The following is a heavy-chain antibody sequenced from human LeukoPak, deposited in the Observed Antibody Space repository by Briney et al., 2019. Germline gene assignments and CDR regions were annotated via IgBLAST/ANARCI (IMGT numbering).Heavy chain of an antibody. D-gene: IGHD3-10*01. CDR1: GYTFTSYG. CDR2: ISAYNGNT. V-gene: IGHV1-18*01. Sequence: ASVKVSCKASGYTFTSYGISWVRQAPGQGLEWMGWISAYNGNTNYAQKLQGRVTMTTDTSTSTAYMELRSLRSDDTAVYYCAKANVLLWFGELLYFDYWGQGTLVTVSS. CDR3: AKANVLLWFGELLYFDY. J-gene: IGHJ4*02.